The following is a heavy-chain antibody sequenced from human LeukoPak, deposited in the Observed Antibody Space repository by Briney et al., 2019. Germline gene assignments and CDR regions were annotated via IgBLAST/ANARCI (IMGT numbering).Heavy chain of an antibody. V-gene: IGHV3-7*05. Sequence: PAGGSLRLSCEASGFTFNSYWMSWVRQAPGKGLEWVADINEDGSTIYYVNSVKGRFTISRDNAKNSLSLQLNTLRAEDRAVYYCARWSYVSGTWFLDSWGQGALVTVSS. CDR3: ARWSYVSGTWFLDS. J-gene: IGHJ4*02. CDR1: GFTFNSYW. CDR2: INEDGSTI. D-gene: IGHD3-10*01.